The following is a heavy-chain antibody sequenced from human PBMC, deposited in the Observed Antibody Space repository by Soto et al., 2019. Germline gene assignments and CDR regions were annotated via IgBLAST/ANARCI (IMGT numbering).Heavy chain of an antibody. V-gene: IGHV3-64D*06. CDR3: VKALSARYNSAKAFDV. D-gene: IGHD2-2*02. CDR1: GFTFSSYA. CDR2: ISNNGGST. Sequence: LRLSCAASGFTFSSYAMHWVRQAPGKGLEYVSVISNNGGSTYYADSVNGRFTISRDNSKNTLFLQMSSLRADDTAVYYCVKALSARYNSAKAFDVWGQGTMVTV. J-gene: IGHJ3*01.